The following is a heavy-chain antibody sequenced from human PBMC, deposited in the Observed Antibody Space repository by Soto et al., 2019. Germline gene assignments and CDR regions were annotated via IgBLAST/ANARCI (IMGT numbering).Heavy chain of an antibody. CDR1: GGSISSYY. D-gene: IGHD2-2*01. J-gene: IGHJ4*02. V-gene: IGHV4-59*01. CDR3: ERVPDR. Sequence: PSETLSLTCTVSGGSISSYYWSWIRQPQGKGLEWIGYIYFRRTTNYNPSLKSRVTMSADMSKNQFSLKLNSVTAADTAVYYCERVPDRWGQGTLVTVSS. CDR2: IYFRRTT.